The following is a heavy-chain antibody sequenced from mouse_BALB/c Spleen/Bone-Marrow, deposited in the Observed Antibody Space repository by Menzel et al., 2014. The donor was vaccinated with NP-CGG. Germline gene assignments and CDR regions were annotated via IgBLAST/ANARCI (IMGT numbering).Heavy chain of an antibody. J-gene: IGHJ4*01. CDR1: GFTFSSFG. V-gene: IGHV5-17*02. Sequence: EVMLVESGGGLVQPGGSRKLSCAASGFTFSSFGMHWVRQAPEKGLEWVAYISNGSSTIYYADTVKGRFTISKDNPKNTLFLQMTSLRSEDTAMYYCARKGAMITHYYARDYWGQGTSVTVSS. CDR2: ISNGSSTI. D-gene: IGHD2-4*01. CDR3: ARKGAMITHYYARDY.